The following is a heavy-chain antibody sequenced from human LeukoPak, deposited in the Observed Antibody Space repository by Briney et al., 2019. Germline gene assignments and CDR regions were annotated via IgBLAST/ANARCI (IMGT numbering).Heavy chain of an antibody. CDR3: AKDACSGGTCYGGWYCDL. CDR1: GFTFSSYG. V-gene: IGHV3-30*02. J-gene: IGHJ2*01. D-gene: IGHD2-15*01. CDR2: MHYDGNIK. Sequence: PGGSLRLPCAASGFTFSSYGMHWVRQAPGKGLEWVAFMHYDGNIKYYADSVKGRFTISRGISKNTLYLQMSSLRAEDTAVYYCAKDACSGGTCYGGWYCDLWGRGTLVTVSS.